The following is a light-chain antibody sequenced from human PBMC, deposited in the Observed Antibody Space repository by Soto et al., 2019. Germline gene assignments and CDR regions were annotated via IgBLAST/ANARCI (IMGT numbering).Light chain of an antibody. CDR2: KAS. CDR3: QHYNSYSEA. CDR1: QSISSW. V-gene: IGKV1-5*03. Sequence: DIQMTQSPSTLLALLEAKVTTTCLASQSISSWLAWYQQKPGKAPKLLIYKASTLKSGVPSRFSGSGSGTEFTLTISSLQPDDFATYYCQHYNSYSEAFGQGTKVDI. J-gene: IGKJ1*01.